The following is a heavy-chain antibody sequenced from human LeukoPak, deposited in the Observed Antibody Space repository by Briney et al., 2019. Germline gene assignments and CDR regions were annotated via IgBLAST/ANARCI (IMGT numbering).Heavy chain of an antibody. CDR2: ISGSGGST. J-gene: IGHJ5*02. Sequence: GGSLRLSCAASGFTLSSYSMNWVRQTPGKGLEWVSAISGSGGSTYYADSVKGRFTISRDNSKNTLYLQMNSLRAEDTAVYYCAKDRRKDYVWGTGRNWFDPWGQGTLVTVSS. D-gene: IGHD3-16*01. CDR1: GFTLSSYS. V-gene: IGHV3-23*01. CDR3: AKDRRKDYVWGTGRNWFDP.